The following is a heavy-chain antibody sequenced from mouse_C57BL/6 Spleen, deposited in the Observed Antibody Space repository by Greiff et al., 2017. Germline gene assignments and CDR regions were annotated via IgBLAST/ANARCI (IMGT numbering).Heavy chain of an antibody. CDR1: GYAFSSSW. V-gene: IGHV1-82*01. Sequence: VKLMESGPELVKPGASVKISCKASGYAFSSSWMNWVKQRPGQGLEWIGRIYPGDGDTNYNGKFKGKATLTADKSSSTAYMQLSSLTSEDSAVYCCARDYYRTGYCFDYWGQGTTLTVSS. J-gene: IGHJ2*01. D-gene: IGHD2-14*01. CDR3: ARDYYRTGYCFDY. CDR2: IYPGDGDT.